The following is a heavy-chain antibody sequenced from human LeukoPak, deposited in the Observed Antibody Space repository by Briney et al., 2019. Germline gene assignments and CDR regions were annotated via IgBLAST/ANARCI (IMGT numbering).Heavy chain of an antibody. CDR1: GFNNYG. V-gene: IGHV3-23*01. D-gene: IGHD2-2*01. J-gene: IGHJ4*02. CDR2: ISGSGGTT. CDR3: AKDLGGHSCYAPYDY. Sequence: GGSLRLSCAASGFNNYGMSWARQAPGKGLEWVSTISGSGGTTYYADSVKGRFTTSRDNSKNTMYLQMNTLRAEDTAVYYFAKDLGGHSCYAPYDYWGQGTLVTVSS.